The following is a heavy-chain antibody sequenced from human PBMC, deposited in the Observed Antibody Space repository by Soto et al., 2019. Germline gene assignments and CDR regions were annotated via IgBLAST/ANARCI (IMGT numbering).Heavy chain of an antibody. CDR3: ARVDSSGWFNYYYYGMDV. V-gene: IGHV1-69*06. Sequence: GASVKVSCKASGGTFSSYAISWVRQAPGQGLEWMGGIIPIFGTANYAQKFQGRVTITADKSTSTAYMEMSSLRSEDTAVYYCARVDSSGWFNYYYYGMDVWGQGNTVTVS. J-gene: IGHJ6*02. D-gene: IGHD6-19*01. CDR2: IIPIFGTA. CDR1: GGTFSSYA.